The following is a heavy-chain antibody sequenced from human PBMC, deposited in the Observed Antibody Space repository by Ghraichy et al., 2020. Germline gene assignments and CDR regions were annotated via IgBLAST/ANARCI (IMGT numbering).Heavy chain of an antibody. CDR3: ARDRLDDYIWGSYRYFDY. CDR1: GFTFSSYS. CDR2: ISSSSSYI. J-gene: IGHJ4*02. D-gene: IGHD3-16*02. V-gene: IGHV3-21*01. Sequence: GGSLRLSCAASGFTFSSYSMNWVRQAPGKGLEWVSSISSSSSYIYYADSVKGRFTISRDNAKNSLYLQMNSLRAEDTAVYYCARDRLDDYIWGSYRYFDYWGQGTLVTVSS.